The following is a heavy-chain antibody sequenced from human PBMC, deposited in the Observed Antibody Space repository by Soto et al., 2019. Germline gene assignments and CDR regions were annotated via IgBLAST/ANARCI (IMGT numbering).Heavy chain of an antibody. J-gene: IGHJ6*03. Sequence: PSETLSLTCTVSGGSISSYYWSWIRQPPGKGLEWIGYIYYSGSTNYNPSLKSRVTISVDTSKNQFSLKLSSVTAADTAVYYCARAAKSYDFWSGYSPNYYYYYYMDVWGKGTTVTVSS. V-gene: IGHV4-59*01. CDR3: ARAAKSYDFWSGYSPNYYYYYYMDV. CDR2: IYYSGST. CDR1: GGSISSYY. D-gene: IGHD3-3*01.